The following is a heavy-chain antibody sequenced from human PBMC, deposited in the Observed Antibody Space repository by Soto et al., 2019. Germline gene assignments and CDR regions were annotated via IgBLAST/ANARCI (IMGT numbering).Heavy chain of an antibody. J-gene: IGHJ6*02. CDR2: IRYDGSNK. CDR3: ARDKYYGSGSYSYYYYGMDV. Sequence: GGPLRLSCAASGFTFSSYAMHWVRQAPGKGLEWVAVIRYDGSNKYYADSVKGRFTISRDNSKNTLYLQMNSLRAEDTAVYYCARDKYYGSGSYSYYYYGMDVWGQGTTVTVSS. V-gene: IGHV3-33*08. CDR1: GFTFSSYA. D-gene: IGHD3-10*01.